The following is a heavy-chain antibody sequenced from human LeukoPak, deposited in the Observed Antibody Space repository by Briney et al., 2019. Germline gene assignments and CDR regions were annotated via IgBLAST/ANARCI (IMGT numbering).Heavy chain of an antibody. D-gene: IGHD6-13*01. V-gene: IGHV7-4-1*02. CDR3: ARGSAAGTSHYYYGMDV. J-gene: IGHJ6*02. CDR2: INTNTGNP. CDR1: GYTFTSYA. Sequence: ASVKVSCKASGYTFTSYAMNWVRQAPGQGLEWMGWINTNTGNPTYAQGFTGRFVFSLDTSVSTAYLQISSLKAEDTAVYYCARGSAAGTSHYYYGMDVWGQGTTVTVSS.